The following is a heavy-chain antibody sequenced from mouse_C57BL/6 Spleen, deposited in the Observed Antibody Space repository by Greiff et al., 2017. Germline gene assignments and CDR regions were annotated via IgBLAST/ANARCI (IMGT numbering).Heavy chain of an antibody. D-gene: IGHD2-4*01. V-gene: IGHV2-6*03. CDR2: IWSDGST. CDR1: GFSLTSYG. Sequence: VQLQQSGPGLVAPSQSLSITCTVSGFSLTSYGVHWVRQPPGKGLEWMVVIWSDGSTTYNSALKSRLSISKDNSKSQVFLKMSSLQTDDTAMYYCAASYYDYGGFAYWGQGTLVTVSA. CDR3: AASYYDYGGFAY. J-gene: IGHJ3*01.